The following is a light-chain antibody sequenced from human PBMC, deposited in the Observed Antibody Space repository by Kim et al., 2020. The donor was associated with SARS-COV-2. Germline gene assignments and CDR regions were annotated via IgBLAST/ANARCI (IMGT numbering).Light chain of an antibody. CDR1: NIGDKS. CDR3: QVWDSGSDHPV. Sequence: PGKTTSITCGGDNIGDKSVHWYQQRPGRAPVLVMYYDSDRPSGIPERFSGSNSGNTATLTISRVEAGDEADYYCQVWDSGSDHPVFGGGTQLTVL. J-gene: IGLJ2*01. CDR2: YDS. V-gene: IGLV3-21*04.